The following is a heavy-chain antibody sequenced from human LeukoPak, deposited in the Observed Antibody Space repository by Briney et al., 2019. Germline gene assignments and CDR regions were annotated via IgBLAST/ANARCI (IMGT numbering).Heavy chain of an antibody. CDR2: IYPDDSDT. CDR3: ARQRRSSSWPNDY. CDR1: GYSFTSYW. D-gene: IGHD6-13*01. V-gene: IGHV5-51*01. J-gene: IGHJ4*02. Sequence: GESLKISCKGSGYSFTSYWIAWVRQMPGKGLEWMGIIYPDDSDTRYSPSFQGQVTITADKSISTAYLQWSSLKASDNAMYYCARQRRSSSWPNDYWGQGTLVTVSS.